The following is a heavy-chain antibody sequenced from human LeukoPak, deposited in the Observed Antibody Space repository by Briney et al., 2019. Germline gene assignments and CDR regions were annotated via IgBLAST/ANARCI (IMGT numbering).Heavy chain of an antibody. CDR1: GFTFDDYA. J-gene: IGHJ5*02. CDR3: AKGRYSGYVSGWFDP. V-gene: IGHV3-43*02. CDR2: ISGDGGST. D-gene: IGHD5-12*01. Sequence: GGSLRLSCAASGFTFDDYAMHWVRHAPGKGLEWVSLISGDGGSTYYADSVKGRFTISRDNGKNSLYLQMNSLRTEDTAVYYCAKGRYSGYVSGWFDPWGQGTLVTVSS.